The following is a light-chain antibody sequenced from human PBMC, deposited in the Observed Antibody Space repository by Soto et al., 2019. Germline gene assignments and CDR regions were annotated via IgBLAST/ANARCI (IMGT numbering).Light chain of an antibody. J-gene: IGKJ4*01. CDR1: QSVNYN. Sequence: ETVMTQSPATLSVSPGERATLSCRASQSVNYNLAWYQQRPGQAPRLLIYRASTRATGIAARFSGSGSGTEFTLTISSLQSEDFAVYYCQQYNTWPPLTFGGGTKVEIK. V-gene: IGKV3-15*01. CDR2: RAS. CDR3: QQYNTWPPLT.